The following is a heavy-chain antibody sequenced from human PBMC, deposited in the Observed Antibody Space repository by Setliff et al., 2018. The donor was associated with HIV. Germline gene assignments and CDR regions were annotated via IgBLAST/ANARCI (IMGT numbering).Heavy chain of an antibody. D-gene: IGHD4-17*01. V-gene: IGHV4-59*01. CDR2: IYYSGST. Sequence: TLSLTCAVSGDSISASYWNWIRQFPGGRLEWIGYIYYSGSTKYNPSLKRRVTISIDKSRKYFSLKLPSVTAADTAMYFCTKGRLGQADYWGQGTLVTVSS. CDR1: GDSISASY. J-gene: IGHJ4*02. CDR3: TKGRLGQADY.